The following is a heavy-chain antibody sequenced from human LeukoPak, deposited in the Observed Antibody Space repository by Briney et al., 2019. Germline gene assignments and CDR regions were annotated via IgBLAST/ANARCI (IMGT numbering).Heavy chain of an antibody. CDR1: GFTFSSYG. CDR2: IWYDGSNK. J-gene: IGHJ4*02. D-gene: IGHD3-22*01. CDR3: ARIGGYYDSSGTSDY. V-gene: IGHV3-33*01. Sequence: GGSLRLSCAASGFTFSSYGMHWVRQAPGKGLEWVAVIWYDGSNKYYADSVKGRFTISRDNSKNTLYLQMNSLRAEDTAVYYCARIGGYYDSSGTSDYWGQGTLVTVSS.